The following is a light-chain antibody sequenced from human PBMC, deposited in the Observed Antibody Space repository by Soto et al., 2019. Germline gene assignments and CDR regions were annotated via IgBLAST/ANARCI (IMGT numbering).Light chain of an antibody. CDR1: SSDFGGYNY. CDR3: SSYPISTPYEV. Sequence: QSVLTQPASVSGSTGTSITISCTGTSSDFGGYNYVSWYQQHPGKAPKVMIYEVSNRPSGVSNRFSGSRSGNTASLTISGLQAADEADYYCSSYPISTPYEVFGGGTELTV. CDR2: EVS. J-gene: IGLJ2*01. V-gene: IGLV2-14*01.